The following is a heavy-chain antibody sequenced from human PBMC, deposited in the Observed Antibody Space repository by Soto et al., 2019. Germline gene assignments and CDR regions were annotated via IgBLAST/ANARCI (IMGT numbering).Heavy chain of an antibody. Sequence: QLQLQESGPGLVKPSETLSLTCTVSGGSISSSSYYWGWIRQPPGKGLEWIGSIYYSGSTYYNPSLKSRVIMSVDTSKNQFPLQLSSVTAADTAVYYCARHEAPSGWYFDYWGQGTLVTVSS. CDR2: IYYSGST. CDR1: GGSISSSSYY. V-gene: IGHV4-39*01. D-gene: IGHD6-19*01. J-gene: IGHJ4*02. CDR3: ARHEAPSGWYFDY.